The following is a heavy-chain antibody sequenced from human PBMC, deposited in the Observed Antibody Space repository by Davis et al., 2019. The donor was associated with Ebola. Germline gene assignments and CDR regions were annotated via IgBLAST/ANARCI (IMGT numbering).Heavy chain of an antibody. CDR1: GFTFSSYA. Sequence: GESLKISCAASGFTFSSYAMHWVRQAPGKGLEWVAVISYDGSNKYYADSVKGRFTISRDNSKNTLYLQMNSLRAEDTAVYYCARDDYRAGRCFDYWDQGTLVTVSS. V-gene: IGHV3-30*04. CDR2: ISYDGSNK. D-gene: IGHD4-11*01. J-gene: IGHJ4*02. CDR3: ARDDYRAGRCFDY.